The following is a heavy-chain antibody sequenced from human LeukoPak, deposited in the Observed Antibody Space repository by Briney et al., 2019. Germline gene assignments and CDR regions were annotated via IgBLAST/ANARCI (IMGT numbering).Heavy chain of an antibody. Sequence: QPGGSLRLSCAASGFTFSTYWMHWVRQAPGKGLEWVSVIYSGGSTYYADSVKGRFTISRDNSKNTLFLQMNSLRAEDTAVYYCARDSSNYYFDYWGQGTLVTVSS. CDR1: GFTFSTYW. CDR2: IYSGGST. V-gene: IGHV3-66*01. CDR3: ARDSSNYYFDY. J-gene: IGHJ4*02. D-gene: IGHD4-11*01.